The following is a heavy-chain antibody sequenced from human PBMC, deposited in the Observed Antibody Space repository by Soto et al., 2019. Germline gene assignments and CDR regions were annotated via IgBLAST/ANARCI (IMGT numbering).Heavy chain of an antibody. V-gene: IGHV3-30*18. J-gene: IGHJ6*02. CDR3: TKDTLRFRLSGGDADYYGLDV. Sequence: QGQRVESGGGVVQTGRSLRLSCEASGFTFSSFGMHWVRQAPGKGLEWVAAMSYDGSKKYYVDSVKGRFTISRDNSKNTLYLQMYNLSPEDTAVYFCTKDTLRFRLSGGDADYYGLDVWGQGTTVIVSS. D-gene: IGHD4-17*01. CDR1: GFTFSSFG. CDR2: MSYDGSKK.